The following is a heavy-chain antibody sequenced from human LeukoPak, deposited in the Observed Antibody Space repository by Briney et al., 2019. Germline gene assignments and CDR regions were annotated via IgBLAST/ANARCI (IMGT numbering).Heavy chain of an antibody. J-gene: IGHJ5*02. V-gene: IGHV3-30-3*01. D-gene: IGHD2-15*01. CDR3: ASRWSGES. Sequence: GGSLRLSCAASGFTFSSYAMHWVRQAPGKGLEWVAVISYDGSNKYYADSVKGRFTISRDNSKNTLYLQMNSLRAEDTAVYYCASRWSGESWGQGTLVTVSS. CDR1: GFTFSSYA. CDR2: ISYDGSNK.